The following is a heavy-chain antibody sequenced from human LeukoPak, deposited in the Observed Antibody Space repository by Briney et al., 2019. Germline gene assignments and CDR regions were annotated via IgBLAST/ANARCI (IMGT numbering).Heavy chain of an antibody. Sequence: HSGGSLRLSCVASGFTFRDYAMSWVRQAPGRGLEWVSVISGTGSGDSTYYADSVKGRFTISRDDSKNTLYLQMNSLRAEDTAVYFCAKGPHPRRSTTITMDYWGQGTLVTVSS. CDR2: ISGTGSGDST. J-gene: IGHJ4*02. D-gene: IGHD2/OR15-2a*01. CDR1: GFTFRDYA. CDR3: AKGPHPRRSTTITMDY. V-gene: IGHV3-23*01.